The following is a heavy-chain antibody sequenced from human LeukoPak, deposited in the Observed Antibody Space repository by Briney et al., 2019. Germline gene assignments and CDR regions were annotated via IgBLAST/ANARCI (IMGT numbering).Heavy chain of an antibody. Sequence: SETLSLTCTVSGGSVSSSYWSWIRQPAGKGLEWIGRIDATGTTNCNPSLKSRVTMSVDTSKNHFSLKLGSVTAADTAIYYCAKSQGLRYFDYWGQGTLVTVSS. J-gene: IGHJ4*02. V-gene: IGHV4-4*07. CDR3: AKSQGLRYFDY. CDR2: IDATGTT. CDR1: GGSVSSSY. D-gene: IGHD3/OR15-3a*01.